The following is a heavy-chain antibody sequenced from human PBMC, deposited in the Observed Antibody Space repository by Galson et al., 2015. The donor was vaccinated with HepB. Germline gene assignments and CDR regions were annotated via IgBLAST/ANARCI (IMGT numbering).Heavy chain of an antibody. CDR3: ARDTGYSHWYFGL. CDR1: GFTVSSNY. J-gene: IGHJ2*01. V-gene: IGHV3-53*01. D-gene: IGHD4-11*01. CDR2: IYSGGNT. Sequence: SLRLSCAASGFTVSSNYMSWVRQAPGKGLEWVSVIYSGGNTYYADSVKGRFTISRDNSKNTLYLQMNSLRAEDTAVYYCARDTGYSHWYFGLWGRGTLVTVSA.